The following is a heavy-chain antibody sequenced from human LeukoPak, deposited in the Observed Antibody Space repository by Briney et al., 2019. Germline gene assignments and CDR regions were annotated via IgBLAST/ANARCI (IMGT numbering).Heavy chain of an antibody. D-gene: IGHD1-26*01. CDR3: ARSGRGSYYYFDY. CDR2: ISSSSSYI. V-gene: IGHV3-21*01. CDR1: GFTFSSYS. Sequence: PGGSLRLSCAASGFTFSSYSMNWVRQAPGKGLEWVSSISSSSSYIYYADSVKGRFTISRDNAKNSLYLQMNSLRAEDTAVYYCARSGRGSYYYFDYWGQGTLVTVPS. J-gene: IGHJ4*02.